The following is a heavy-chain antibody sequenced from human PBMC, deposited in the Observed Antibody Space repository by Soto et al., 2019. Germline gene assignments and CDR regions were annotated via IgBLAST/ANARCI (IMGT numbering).Heavy chain of an antibody. CDR3: ASWGGTSGGFDY. Sequence: EVQLVESGGGLVQPGGSLRLSCAASGFTFSSYDMHWVRRATGKGLEWVSAIGTAGDTYYPGSVKVRFTISRENAKNYVYLQRNSLSAEDTAVYYCASWGGTSGGFDYWGQGTLVTVSS. J-gene: IGHJ4*02. V-gene: IGHV3-13*01. D-gene: IGHD3-16*01. CDR1: GFTFSSYD. CDR2: IGTAGDT.